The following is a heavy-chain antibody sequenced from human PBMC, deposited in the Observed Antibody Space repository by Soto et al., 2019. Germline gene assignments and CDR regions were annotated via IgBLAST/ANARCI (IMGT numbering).Heavy chain of an antibody. V-gene: IGHV3-30-3*01. Sequence: GSLRLSCAASGFTFSSYAMHWVRQAPGKGLEWVAVISYDGSNKYYADSVKGRFTISRDNSKNTLYLQMNSLRAEDTAVYYCARYIAVAATFDYWGQGTLVTVSS. CDR1: GFTFSSYA. CDR3: ARYIAVAATFDY. CDR2: ISYDGSNK. D-gene: IGHD6-19*01. J-gene: IGHJ4*02.